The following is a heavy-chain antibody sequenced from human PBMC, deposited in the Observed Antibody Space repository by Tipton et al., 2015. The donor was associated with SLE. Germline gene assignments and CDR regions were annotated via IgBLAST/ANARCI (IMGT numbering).Heavy chain of an antibody. V-gene: IGHV1-2*06. J-gene: IGHJ4*02. CDR3: ARTWIQLWSPDFDY. CDR2: INPNSGDT. Sequence: QVQLVQSGAEVKKPGASVKVSRKASGYTFTGHNIHWVRQAPGQGLEWMGRINPNSGDTKYAQKFQDRVTMTRDTSLSTAYVELTGLRSDDTAMYYCARTWIQLWSPDFDYWGQGTLVTVSS. D-gene: IGHD5-18*01. CDR1: GYTFTGHN.